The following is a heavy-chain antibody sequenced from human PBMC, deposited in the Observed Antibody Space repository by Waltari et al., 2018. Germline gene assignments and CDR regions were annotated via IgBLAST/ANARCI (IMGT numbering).Heavy chain of an antibody. CDR1: GFTFSSYG. CDR3: AKEYHDGDYYYYYGMDV. D-gene: IGHD2-2*01. J-gene: IGHJ6*02. V-gene: IGHV3-30*18. CDR2: IWYDGSNK. Sequence: QVQLVESGGGVVQPGRSLRLSCAASGFTFSSYGMHWVRQAPGKGLEWVAVIWYDGSNKYYADSVKGRFTISRDNSKNTLYLQMNSLRAEDTAMYYCAKEYHDGDYYYYYGMDVWGQGTTVTVSS.